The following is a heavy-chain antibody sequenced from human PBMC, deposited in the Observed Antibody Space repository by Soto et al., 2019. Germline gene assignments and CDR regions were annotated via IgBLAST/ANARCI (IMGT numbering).Heavy chain of an antibody. Sequence: GASVKVSFKASGYTFTSYGSSWVRQAPGQGLEWMGWISAYNGNTNYAQKLQGRVTMTTDTSTSTAYMELRSLRSDDTAVYYCARESRGSYYYDSSGYYYDPNWFDPWGQGTLVTVSS. J-gene: IGHJ5*02. CDR1: GYTFTSYG. V-gene: IGHV1-18*04. CDR2: ISAYNGNT. CDR3: ARESRGSYYYDSSGYYYDPNWFDP. D-gene: IGHD3-22*01.